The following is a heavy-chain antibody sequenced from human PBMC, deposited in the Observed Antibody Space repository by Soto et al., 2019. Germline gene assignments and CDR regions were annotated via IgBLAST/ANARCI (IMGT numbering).Heavy chain of an antibody. D-gene: IGHD4-17*01. V-gene: IGHV3-23*01. CDR2: ISGRGGNT. CDR1: GFTFSSHA. CDR3: AKDETTVGGDAFDI. J-gene: IGHJ3*02. Sequence: EVQLLESGGSLVQPGGSLRLSCAASGFTFSSHAMSWVRQAPGKGLEWVSGISGRGGNTYYADSVKGRFTISRDNSKNTLYLQMTSLRAEDTAVYYCAKDETTVGGDAFDIWGQGTMVTVSS.